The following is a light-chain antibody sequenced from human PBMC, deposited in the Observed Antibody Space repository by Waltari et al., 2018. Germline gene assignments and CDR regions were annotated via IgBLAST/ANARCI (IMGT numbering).Light chain of an antibody. CDR2: DVS. CDR3: SSYSRSAFL. J-gene: IGLJ2*01. Sequence: QSALPQPASVSGSPGQSITISCTGTSRYVGSSHYVPWYQQYPGRAPKLMLYDVSSRPSGVSNRFSGSKSGNTASLTISGLQPEDEATYYCSSYSRSAFLFGGGDQTDRP. CDR1: SRYVGSSHY. V-gene: IGLV2-14*03.